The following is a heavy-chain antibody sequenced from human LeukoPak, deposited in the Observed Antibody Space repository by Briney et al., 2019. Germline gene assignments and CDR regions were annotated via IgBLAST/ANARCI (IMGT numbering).Heavy chain of an antibody. J-gene: IGHJ6*02. CDR1: GFTFDDYA. Sequence: GGSLRLSCAASGFTFDDYAMHWVRQAPGKGLEWVSGISWNSGSIGYADSVKGRFTISRDNAKNSLYLQMNSLRAEDTAVYYCARARYYDFWSGPLDVWGQGTTVTVSS. V-gene: IGHV3-9*01. D-gene: IGHD3-3*01. CDR2: ISWNSGSI. CDR3: ARARYYDFWSGPLDV.